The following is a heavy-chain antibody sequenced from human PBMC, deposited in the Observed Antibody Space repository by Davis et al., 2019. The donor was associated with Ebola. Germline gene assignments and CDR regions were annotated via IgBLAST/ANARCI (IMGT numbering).Heavy chain of an antibody. J-gene: IGHJ4*02. CDR2: IHHSGGT. Sequence: SETLSLTCSVSGDSITKGDDSWSWIRQPPGKALEWIGYIHHSGGTHYNPSLKSRLTMSVDTSTNQFSLRLSSVTAADTAVYYCARDDLTGLTDSWGQGTLVTVSS. D-gene: IGHD2-8*02. CDR3: ARDDLTGLTDS. V-gene: IGHV4-30-4*08. CDR1: GDSITKGDDS.